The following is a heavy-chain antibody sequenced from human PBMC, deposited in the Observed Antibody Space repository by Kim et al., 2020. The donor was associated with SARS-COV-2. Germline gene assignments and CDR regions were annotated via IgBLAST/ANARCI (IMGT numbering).Heavy chain of an antibody. CDR1: GFTFGDYA. CDR3: AKKGGRWFGELYPFDY. CDR2: ISWNSGSI. Sequence: GGSLRLSCAASGFTFGDYAMHWVRQAPGKGLEWVSGISWNSGSIGYADSVKGRFTISRDNAKNSLYLQMNSLRAEDTALYYCAKKGGRWFGELYPFDYWGQGTLVTVSS. D-gene: IGHD3-10*01. V-gene: IGHV3-9*01. J-gene: IGHJ4*02.